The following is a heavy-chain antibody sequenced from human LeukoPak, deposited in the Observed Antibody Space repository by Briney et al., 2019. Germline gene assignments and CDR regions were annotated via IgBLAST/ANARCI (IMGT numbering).Heavy chain of an antibody. CDR2: IYHSGST. Sequence: PPQTLSLTCAVSGGSISSGGYSWSWIRQPPGKGLEWIGYIYHSGSTYYNPSLKSRVTISVDRSKNQFSLKLSSVTAADTAVYYCARAGNGYCSSTSCYYDAFDIWGQGTMVTVSS. CDR1: GGSISSGGYS. J-gene: IGHJ3*02. V-gene: IGHV4-30-2*01. CDR3: ARAGNGYCSSTSCYYDAFDI. D-gene: IGHD2-2*03.